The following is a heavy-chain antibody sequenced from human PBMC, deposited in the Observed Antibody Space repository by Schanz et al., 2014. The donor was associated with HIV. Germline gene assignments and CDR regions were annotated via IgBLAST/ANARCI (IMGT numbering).Heavy chain of an antibody. V-gene: IGHV3-7*01. CDR1: GFTFSRYW. D-gene: IGHD3-16*01. CDR3: ARDGGEV. J-gene: IGHJ6*02. CDR2: IKEDGSEK. Sequence: VQLVESGGGLVQPGGSLRLSCAASGFTFSRYWMTWVRQAPGKGLEWVANIKEDGSEKYHADSVKGRFTISRDNAKNSLFLQMESLRAEDTAVYYCARDGGEVWGQGTTVTVS.